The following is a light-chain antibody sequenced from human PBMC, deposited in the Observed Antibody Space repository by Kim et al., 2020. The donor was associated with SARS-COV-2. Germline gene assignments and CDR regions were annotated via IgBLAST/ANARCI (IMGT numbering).Light chain of an antibody. CDR2: EDD. Sequence: NFMLTQPHSVSESPGKTVTISCTRSSGSIDDNYVQWYQQRPGGVPTTVIYEDDQRPSGVSDRFSGSIDNSSNSASLTISGLKTEDEADYCCQSYNRSNVVFGGGTKVTVL. V-gene: IGLV6-57*04. CDR3: QSYNRSNVV. J-gene: IGLJ2*01. CDR1: SGSIDDNY.